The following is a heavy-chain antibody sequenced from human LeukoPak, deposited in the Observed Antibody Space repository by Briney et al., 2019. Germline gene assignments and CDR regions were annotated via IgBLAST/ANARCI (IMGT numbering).Heavy chain of an antibody. CDR2: IYSSGNT. Sequence: PGGSLRLSCAASGFSVSTNYIGWVRQAPGKGLEWVSVIYSSGNTYYADSVKGRFTISRDNSRNTVYLQMNSLRGEDTAVYYCAREKNDIALTSYYFDYWGQGSLVTVSS. CDR1: GFSVSTNY. CDR3: AREKNDIALTSYYFDY. D-gene: IGHD5-12*01. V-gene: IGHV3-53*01. J-gene: IGHJ4*02.